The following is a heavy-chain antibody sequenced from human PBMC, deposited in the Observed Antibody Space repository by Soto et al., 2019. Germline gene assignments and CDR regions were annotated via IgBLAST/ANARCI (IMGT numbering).Heavy chain of an antibody. CDR1: GFTFSSYA. D-gene: IGHD2-15*01. J-gene: IGHJ6*02. V-gene: IGHV3-30-3*01. Sequence: QVQLVESGGGVVQPGRSLRLSCAASGFTFSSYAMHWVRQAPGKGLEWVAVISYDGSNKYYADSLKGRFTISRDNSKNTLYLKMNSLRAEDTAVYYCARGSSGEYYGMDVWGQGTTVTVSS. CDR3: ARGSSGEYYGMDV. CDR2: ISYDGSNK.